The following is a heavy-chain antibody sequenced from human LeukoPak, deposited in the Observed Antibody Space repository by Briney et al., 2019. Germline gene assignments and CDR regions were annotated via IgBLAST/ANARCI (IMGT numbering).Heavy chain of an antibody. CDR3: ASTTGLDD. Sequence: AAVKVSCKASGYTFTGYYMHWVRPAPGQGLEWMGWINTKSGGTNYAQRFQGRVTMTRDTSSSTAYMELSRLRSDDTAMFYCASTTGLDDWGQGTLVSVSA. J-gene: IGHJ4*02. D-gene: IGHD1-1*01. V-gene: IGHV1-2*02. CDR2: INTKSGGT. CDR1: GYTFTGYY.